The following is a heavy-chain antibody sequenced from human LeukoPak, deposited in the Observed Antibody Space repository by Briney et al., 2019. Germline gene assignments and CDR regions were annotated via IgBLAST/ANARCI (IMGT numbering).Heavy chain of an antibody. D-gene: IGHD3-22*01. V-gene: IGHV1-46*01. CDR3: ARGRHSYESSDYYYEGDAFDI. J-gene: IGHJ3*02. CDR2: INPSGDST. CDR1: GDTFTSYY. Sequence: VSVKVSCKASGDTFTSYYMHWVRQAPGQGLEWMGIINPSGDSTSSAQTFQGRVTMTRDMSTSTVYMALSSLRTEDTAVYYCARGRHSYESSDYYYEGDAFDIWGQGIMVTVSS.